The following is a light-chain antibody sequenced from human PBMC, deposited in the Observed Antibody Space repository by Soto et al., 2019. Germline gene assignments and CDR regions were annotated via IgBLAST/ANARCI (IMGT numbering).Light chain of an antibody. CDR2: RAS. Sequence: EIVMTQSADTLSLSPGERATLSCRAIQSINSNLAWYHQKTGQAPRLFMFRASSRATGIPARFSGSGSGTEFKLTISSLQSEDFAVYYGQQYNNWPRSTCGGGAKVETK. CDR1: QSINSN. J-gene: IGKJ4*01. V-gene: IGKV3-15*01. CDR3: QQYNNWPRST.